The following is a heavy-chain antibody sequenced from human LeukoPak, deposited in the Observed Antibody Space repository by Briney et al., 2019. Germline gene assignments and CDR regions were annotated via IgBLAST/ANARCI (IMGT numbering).Heavy chain of an antibody. CDR1: GFTFNNYA. CDR3: ARGGGLDV. Sequence: GGSLRLSCAASGFTFNNYALSWVRQAPGKGLEWISAISGVGGNTYYADSVKGRFTISRDNAKNSLYLQMSNLRAEDTAVYFCARGGGLDVWGQGATVTVSS. CDR2: ISGVGGNT. V-gene: IGHV3-23*01. D-gene: IGHD3-16*01. J-gene: IGHJ6*02.